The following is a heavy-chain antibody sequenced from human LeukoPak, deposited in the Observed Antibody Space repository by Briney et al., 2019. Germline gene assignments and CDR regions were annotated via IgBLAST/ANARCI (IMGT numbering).Heavy chain of an antibody. Sequence: ASVKVSCNTFGYTFTGYYMHWVRQAPGQGLEWMGWINPNSGGTNYAQNFQGRVTMTRDTSISTVYMELSRLRSDDTAVFYCARGYYDSSDFEYFQHWGQGTLVTVSS. J-gene: IGHJ1*01. CDR3: ARGYYDSSDFEYFQH. CDR1: GYTFTGYY. CDR2: INPNSGGT. D-gene: IGHD3-22*01. V-gene: IGHV1-2*02.